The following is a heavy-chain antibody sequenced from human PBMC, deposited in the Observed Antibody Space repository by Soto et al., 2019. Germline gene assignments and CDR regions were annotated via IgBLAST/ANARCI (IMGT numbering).Heavy chain of an antibody. D-gene: IGHD1-1*01. Sequence: SETLSLTCTVSGDSIGSGGYSWNWIRQPPGKGLEWIGYIYHSGSTLYNPSLKSRVTISVDKSKNQFSLKLTSVTAADTAMYYCARDQLEGNWFDPWGQGTTVTVSS. V-gene: IGHV4-30-2*01. CDR1: GDSIGSGGYS. J-gene: IGHJ5*01. CDR2: IYHSGST. CDR3: ARDQLEGNWFDP.